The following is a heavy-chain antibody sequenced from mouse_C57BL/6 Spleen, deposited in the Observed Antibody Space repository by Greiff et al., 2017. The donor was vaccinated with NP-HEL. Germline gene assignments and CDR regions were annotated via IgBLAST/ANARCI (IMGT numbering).Heavy chain of an antibody. D-gene: IGHD3-3*01. V-gene: IGHV1-53*01. J-gene: IGHJ3*01. CDR2: INPSNGGK. Sequence: QVQLQQPGTELVKPGASGKLTGKDSFYTFTSYWIHWVKHMPGQGLEWIGNINPSNGGKNYNEKFKSKATLTVDKSSSTAYMQLSSLTSEDSAVYYCAIPRGVKSWFAYWGQGTLVTVSA. CDR1: FYTFTSYW. CDR3: AIPRGVKSWFAY.